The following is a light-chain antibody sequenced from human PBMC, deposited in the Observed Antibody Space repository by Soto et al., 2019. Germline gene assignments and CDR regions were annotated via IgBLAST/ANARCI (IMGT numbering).Light chain of an antibody. CDR3: TSYTGIRTVV. Sequence: QSALTQPASVSGSPGQSITISCTGTSSDVGGYNYVSWYQHYPGKAPKVVIYDVVNRPSEVSNRFSGSKSGNTASLTISGLQAEDEADYYCTSYTGIRTVVFGGGTKLTVL. CDR2: DVV. CDR1: SSDVGGYNY. V-gene: IGLV2-14*03. J-gene: IGLJ2*01.